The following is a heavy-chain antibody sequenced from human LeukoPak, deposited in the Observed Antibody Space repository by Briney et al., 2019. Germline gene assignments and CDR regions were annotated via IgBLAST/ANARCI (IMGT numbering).Heavy chain of an antibody. V-gene: IGHV3-53*04. CDR2: IYSGGST. CDR1: GLTVSSNY. D-gene: IGHD3-22*01. CDR3: ASTYYYDSSGYSNDY. Sequence: QPGGSLRLSCAASGLTVSSNYMSWVRQAPGKGLEWVSVIYSGGSTYYADSVKGRFTISRHNSKNTLYLQMNSLRAEDTAVYYCASTYYYDSSGYSNDYWGQGTLVTVSS. J-gene: IGHJ4*02.